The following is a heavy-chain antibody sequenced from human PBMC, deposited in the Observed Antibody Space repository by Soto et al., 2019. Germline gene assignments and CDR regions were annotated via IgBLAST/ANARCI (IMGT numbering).Heavy chain of an antibody. CDR3: ARLPSRHLVEY. CDR1: GSSINSSGYY. J-gene: IGHJ4*02. D-gene: IGHD3-16*01. CDR2: LFYGVST. Sequence: PSETLSLTCTVSGSSINSSGYYCGWIRQPPGKGLEWIGSLFYGVSTYYNPSLKSRVTVSVDTCKDELSLNLRCVTAGDTAVYYCARLPSRHLVEYWGQGTMVTVSS. V-gene: IGHV4-39*01.